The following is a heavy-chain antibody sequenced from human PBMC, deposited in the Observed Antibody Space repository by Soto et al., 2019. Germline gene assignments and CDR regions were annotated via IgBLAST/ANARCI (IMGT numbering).Heavy chain of an antibody. CDR3: ARDADYDFWSCSLRYYHYYMDV. CDR1: GYTFTSYA. J-gene: IGHJ6*03. CDR2: INAGNGNT. Sequence: ASVKVSCKASGYTFTSYAMHWVRQAPGQRLEWMGWINAGNGNTKYSQKFQGRVTITRDTSASTAYMELSSLRSEDTAVYYCARDADYDFWSCSLRYYHYYMDVRGKGTTVTVSS. V-gene: IGHV1-3*01. D-gene: IGHD3-3*01.